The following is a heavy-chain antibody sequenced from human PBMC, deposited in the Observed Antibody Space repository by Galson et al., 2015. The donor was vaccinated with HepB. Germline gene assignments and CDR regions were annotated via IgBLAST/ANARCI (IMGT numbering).Heavy chain of an antibody. CDR1: GGTFSSYA. V-gene: IGHV1-69*13. J-gene: IGHJ3*02. Sequence: SVTVSCKASGGTFSSYAISWVRQAPGQGLEWMGGIIPIFGTANYAQKFQGRVTITADESTSTAYMELSSLRSEDTAVYYCARVTSETYDFWSGYEPYDAFDIWGQGTMVTVSS. CDR3: ARVTSETYDFWSGYEPYDAFDI. CDR2: IIPIFGTA. D-gene: IGHD3-3*01.